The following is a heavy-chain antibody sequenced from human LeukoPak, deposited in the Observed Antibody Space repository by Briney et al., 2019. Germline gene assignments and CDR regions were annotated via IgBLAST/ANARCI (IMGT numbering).Heavy chain of an antibody. J-gene: IGHJ5*02. CDR3: ARARGPRRGRINNWFDP. Sequence: SETLSLTCAVYGGSFSGYYWSWIRQPPGKGLEWIGEINHSGSTNYNPSLKSRVTISVDTSKNQFSLKLSSVTAADTAVYYCARARGPRRGRINNWFDPWGQGTLSPSPQ. CDR1: GGSFSGYY. V-gene: IGHV4-34*01. D-gene: IGHD3-10*01. CDR2: INHSGST.